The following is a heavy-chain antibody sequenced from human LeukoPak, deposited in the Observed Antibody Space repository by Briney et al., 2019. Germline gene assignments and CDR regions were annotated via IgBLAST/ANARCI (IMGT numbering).Heavy chain of an antibody. Sequence: PGGSLRLSCAASGFTFSSYWMSWVRQAPGKGLEWVANIKQDGSEKYYVDSVKGRFTISRDNAKNSLYLQMNSLRGEDTAVYYCAIKPPAYYYMDVWGKGTTVTVSS. J-gene: IGHJ6*03. CDR2: IKQDGSEK. CDR1: GFTFSSYW. V-gene: IGHV3-7*01. CDR3: AIKPPAYYYMDV.